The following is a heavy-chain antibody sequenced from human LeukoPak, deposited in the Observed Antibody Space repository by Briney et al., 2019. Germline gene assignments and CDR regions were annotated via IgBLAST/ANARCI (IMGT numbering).Heavy chain of an antibody. CDR3: ARDRGSGIAVAFDY. CDR2: ISSSGSTI. J-gene: IGHJ4*02. CDR1: GFPFSSYE. Sequence: PGGSLRLSCAASGFPFSSYEMNWVRQAPGRGLEWVSYISSSGSTIYYADSVKARFTISRDNAKNSLYLQMNSLRAEDTAVYYCARDRGSGIAVAFDYWGQGTLVTVSS. D-gene: IGHD6-19*01. V-gene: IGHV3-48*03.